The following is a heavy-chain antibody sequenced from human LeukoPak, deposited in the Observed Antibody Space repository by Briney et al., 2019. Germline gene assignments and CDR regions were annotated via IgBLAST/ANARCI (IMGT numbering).Heavy chain of an antibody. CDR1: GFTFSSYA. V-gene: IGHV3-23*01. Sequence: PGGPLRLSCAASGFTFSSYAMSWVRQAPGKGLEWVSAISGSGGSTYYADSVKGRFTISRDNSKNTLYLQMNSLRAEDTAVYYCAKDLDLLTGFDYWGQGTLVTVSS. J-gene: IGHJ4*02. CDR2: ISGSGGST. CDR3: AKDLDLLTGFDY. D-gene: IGHD3-9*01.